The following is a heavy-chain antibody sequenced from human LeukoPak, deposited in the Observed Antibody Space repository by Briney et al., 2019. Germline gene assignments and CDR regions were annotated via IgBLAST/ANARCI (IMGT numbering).Heavy chain of an antibody. D-gene: IGHD5-18*01. CDR2: ISRGSNII. CDR1: GFSFRDYN. V-gene: IGHV3-48*01. J-gene: IGHJ4*02. Sequence: GGSLRLSCAASGFSFRDYNVNWVRQPPGKGLEWVSYISRGSNIIYYADSVKGRFTISRDNAKDSVSLQMNGLRAEDTAVYYCARAYDTNTYGYVYWGQGTLVTVSS. CDR3: ARAYDTNTYGYVY.